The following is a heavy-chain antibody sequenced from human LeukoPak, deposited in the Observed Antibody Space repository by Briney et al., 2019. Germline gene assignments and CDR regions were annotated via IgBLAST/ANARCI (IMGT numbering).Heavy chain of an antibody. CDR3: ARVSLTGSSGWYDDY. CDR1: GGTFSSYA. J-gene: IGHJ4*02. CDR2: IIPIFGTA. D-gene: IGHD6-19*01. V-gene: IGHV1-69*05. Sequence: SEKVSCKASGGTFSSYAISWVRQAPGQGLEWMGRIIPIFGTANYAQKFQGRVTITTDESTSTAYMELSSLRSEDTAVYYCARVSLTGSSGWYDDYWGQGTLVTVSS.